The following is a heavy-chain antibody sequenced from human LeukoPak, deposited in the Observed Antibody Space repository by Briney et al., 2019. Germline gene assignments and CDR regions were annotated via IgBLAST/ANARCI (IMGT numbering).Heavy chain of an antibody. CDR2: ISVSGGST. D-gene: IGHD5-18*01. J-gene: IGHJ5*02. CDR3: AREETWIQLWP. Sequence: GGSLRLSCAASGFTFSSYAMSWVRQAPGKGLEWVAGISVSGGSTFYADSVKGRFTISRDNSKKTLYLQLDSLRAEDTAVYYCAREETWIQLWPWGQGTLVTVSS. CDR1: GFTFSSYA. V-gene: IGHV3-23*01.